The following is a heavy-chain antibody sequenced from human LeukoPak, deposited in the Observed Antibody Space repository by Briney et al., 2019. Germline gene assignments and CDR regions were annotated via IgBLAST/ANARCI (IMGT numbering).Heavy chain of an antibody. Sequence: AETLSLTCAVYGGSFSGYYWSWIRQPPGKGLEWIGEINHSGSTNYNPSLKSRVTISVDTSKNQFSLKLSSVTAADTAVYYCAGRLLWFGEHLDYWGQGTLVTVSS. V-gene: IGHV4-34*01. D-gene: IGHD3-10*01. CDR3: AGRLLWFGEHLDY. CDR1: GGSFSGYY. CDR2: INHSGST. J-gene: IGHJ4*02.